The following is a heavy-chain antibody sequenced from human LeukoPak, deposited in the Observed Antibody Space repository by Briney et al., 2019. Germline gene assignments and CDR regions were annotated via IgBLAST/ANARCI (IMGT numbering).Heavy chain of an antibody. D-gene: IGHD3-3*01. J-gene: IGHJ5*02. CDR1: GFTFSSYA. Sequence: PGGSLRLSCAASGFTFSSYAMHWVRQAPGKGLEWVAVISYDGSNKYYADSVKGRFTISRDNAKNSLYLQMNSLRAEDTAVYYCARSSNFWRVPEPSFDPWGQGTLVTVSS. V-gene: IGHV3-30*04. CDR2: ISYDGSNK. CDR3: ARSSNFWRVPEPSFDP.